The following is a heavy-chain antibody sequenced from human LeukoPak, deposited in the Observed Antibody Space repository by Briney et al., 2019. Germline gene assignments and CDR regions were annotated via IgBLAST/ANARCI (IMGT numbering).Heavy chain of an antibody. D-gene: IGHD3-3*01. CDR2: ISAYNGRT. Sequence: ASVKVSCKASGYTFINHGISWVRQAPGQGLEWMGWISAYNGRTEYAPNLQDRVTMTTDASTTTAYMELRSLTSDDTAVYYCGRWSPNPNDSWGQGTLVTVSS. V-gene: IGHV1-18*01. CDR1: GYTFINHG. J-gene: IGHJ5*01. CDR3: GRWSPNPNDS.